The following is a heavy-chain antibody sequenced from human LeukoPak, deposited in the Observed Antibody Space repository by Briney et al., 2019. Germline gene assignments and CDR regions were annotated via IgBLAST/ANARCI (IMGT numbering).Heavy chain of an antibody. CDR1: GASIRSYY. CDR3: ARDTQSYDSSGYYFFDF. D-gene: IGHD3-22*01. CDR2: INYSGST. J-gene: IGHJ4*02. V-gene: IGHV4-59*01. Sequence: PSETLSLTCTVSGASIRSYYWNWLRQPPGKGLEWIGYINYSGSTNFNPSLKSRATISMDTSKHHFSLKLSSVTAADTAVYYCARDTQSYDSSGYYFFDFWGQGTLVTVHS.